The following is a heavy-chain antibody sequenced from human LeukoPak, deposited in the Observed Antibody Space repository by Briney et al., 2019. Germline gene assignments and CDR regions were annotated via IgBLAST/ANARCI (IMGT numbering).Heavy chain of an antibody. J-gene: IGHJ4*02. CDR3: ASRNCSGGSCYDY. CDR2: IDPGDSDT. Sequence: GESLKISCQGLGYSFSMYWIGWVRHMPGKGLEWMGVIDPGDSDTRYSPSFQGQVTISADKSISTAYLQWSSLKASDTAMYYCASRNCSGGSCYDYWGQGTLVTVSS. V-gene: IGHV5-51*01. CDR1: GYSFSMYW. D-gene: IGHD2-15*01.